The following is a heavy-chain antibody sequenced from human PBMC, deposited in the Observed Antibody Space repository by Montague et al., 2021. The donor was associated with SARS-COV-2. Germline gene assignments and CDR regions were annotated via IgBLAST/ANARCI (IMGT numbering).Heavy chain of an antibody. CDR3: ARRSLGYGSGGSCYSGFDY. J-gene: IGHJ4*02. CDR2: IYYCGSS. D-gene: IGHD2-15*01. CDR1: GGSLSSYY. Sequence: SETLSLTCTVSGGSLSSYYLSWIRQPPGPGLGRDGYIYYCGSSNSNHSPTSRIPISVDTSKNQISLKPSSVTAAATAAYYCARRSLGYGSGGSCYSGFDYWGLGTLVTVSS. V-gene: IGHV4-59*08.